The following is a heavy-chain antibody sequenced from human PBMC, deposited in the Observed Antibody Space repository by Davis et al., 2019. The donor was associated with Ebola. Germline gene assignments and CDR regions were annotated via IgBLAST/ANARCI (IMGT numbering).Heavy chain of an antibody. CDR3: ARWGTSPDCSSSGCSYYFDH. D-gene: IGHD2-2*01. CDR1: GFTFSSYE. J-gene: IGHJ4*02. V-gene: IGHV3-48*03. CDR2: ISSSGSTA. Sequence: PGGSLRLSCAASGFTFSSYEMNWVRQAPGKGLEWVSYISSSGSTAHYADSVKGRFTISRDNARNSLFLQMNSLRADDAAVYYCARWGTSPDCSSSGCSYYFDHWGQGTLVTVSS.